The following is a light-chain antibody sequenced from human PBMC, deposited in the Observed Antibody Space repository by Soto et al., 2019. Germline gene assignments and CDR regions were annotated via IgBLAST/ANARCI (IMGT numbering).Light chain of an antibody. CDR3: QQYNSWLWT. CDR2: GAS. J-gene: IGKJ1*01. CDR1: QSVNAN. Sequence: EVVMTQSPATLSVSPGERATLSCRASQSVNANLAWYQQKPGQAPRLLIHGASNRATGIPARFSGSGFGTAFILTISSLQSADFAVYYCQQYNSWLWTFGQGTKV. V-gene: IGKV3-15*01.